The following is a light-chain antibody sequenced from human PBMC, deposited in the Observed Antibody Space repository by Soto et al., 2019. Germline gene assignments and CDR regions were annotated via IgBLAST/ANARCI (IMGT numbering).Light chain of an antibody. CDR2: AAS. J-gene: IGKJ4*01. Sequence: DIQMTQSPSSLSASVGDRVTITCRSSQGIRNDLSWYQQKPGKAPKRLIYAASSLQGGVPSRFSGSGSGTEFTLTITSLQPEDFAIYYCQQANSFPLTFGGGTKWIS. CDR1: QGIRND. V-gene: IGKV1-17*01. CDR3: QQANSFPLT.